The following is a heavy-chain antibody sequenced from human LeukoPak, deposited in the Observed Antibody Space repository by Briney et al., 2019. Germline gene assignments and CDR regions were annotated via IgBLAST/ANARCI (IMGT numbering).Heavy chain of an antibody. D-gene: IGHD1-26*01. CDR3: ARGSEVGATGVPCDY. J-gene: IGHJ4*02. Sequence: GASVKVSCKASGYTFTGYYMHWVRQAPGQGLEWMGWISAYNGNTNYAQKLQGRVTMTTDTSTSTAYMELRSLRSDDTAVYYCARGSEVGATGVPCDYWGQGTLVTVSS. CDR2: ISAYNGNT. V-gene: IGHV1-18*04. CDR1: GYTFTGYY.